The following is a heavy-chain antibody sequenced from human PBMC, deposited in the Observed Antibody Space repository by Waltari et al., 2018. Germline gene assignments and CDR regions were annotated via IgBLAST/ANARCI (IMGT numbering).Heavy chain of an antibody. Sequence: QVQLVQSGAEVKKPGSSVKVSCKASGGTFRSYAISWVRPAPGQGLEWMGGIIPIFGTANYAQKFQGRVTITTDESTSTAYMELRSLRSEDTAVYYCARAISSSWYDYFDYWGQGTLVTVSS. CDR2: IIPIFGTA. CDR1: GGTFRSYA. D-gene: IGHD6-13*01. J-gene: IGHJ4*02. V-gene: IGHV1-69*05. CDR3: ARAISSSWYDYFDY.